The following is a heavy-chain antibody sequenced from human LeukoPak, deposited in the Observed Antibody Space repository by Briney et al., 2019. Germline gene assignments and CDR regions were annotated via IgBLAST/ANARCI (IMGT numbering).Heavy chain of an antibody. CDR2: IKQDGSEK. CDR3: ARDRWGYSYGGD. V-gene: IGHV3-7*01. D-gene: IGHD5-18*01. J-gene: IGHJ4*02. Sequence: PGGSLRLSCAAYGFIFSRYWMSWVRQAPGKGLEWVANIKQDGSEKLYVDSVKGRFTISRDNAKNSVYLQMNSLRDEATAVYYCARDRWGYSYGGDWGQGTLVTVSS. CDR1: GFIFSRYW.